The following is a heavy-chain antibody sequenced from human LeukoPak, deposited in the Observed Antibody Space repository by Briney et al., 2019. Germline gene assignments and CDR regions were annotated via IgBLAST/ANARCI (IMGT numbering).Heavy chain of an antibody. J-gene: IGHJ5*02. CDR1: GFTFSTYD. V-gene: IGHV3-23*01. CDR3: AKGARVYSNVSGSYRDYFDA. D-gene: IGHD3-10*01. CDR2: ISGSGNT. Sequence: PGGSLRLSCAASGFTFSTYDMGWIRQAPGKGLEWVSGISGSGNTFYVDSVKGRFTVSRDNFKNTLNLQMNSLRHDDTAVYYCAKGARVYSNVSGSYRDYFDAWGQGTLVTVSS.